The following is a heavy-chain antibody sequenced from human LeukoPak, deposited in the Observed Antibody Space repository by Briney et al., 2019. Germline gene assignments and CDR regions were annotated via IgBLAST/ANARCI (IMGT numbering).Heavy chain of an antibody. CDR2: IYTSEST. Sequence: SETLSLTCSVSVVSMNGYYWSWIRQPAGKGLEWIGRIYTSESTNYNPSLKSRVTISVDTSRNQFSLKLSSVTAADTAVYYCARGLWFGDENPPYFDYWGQGILVTVSS. CDR1: VVSMNGYY. J-gene: IGHJ4*02. CDR3: ARGLWFGDENPPYFDY. D-gene: IGHD3-10*01. V-gene: IGHV4-4*07.